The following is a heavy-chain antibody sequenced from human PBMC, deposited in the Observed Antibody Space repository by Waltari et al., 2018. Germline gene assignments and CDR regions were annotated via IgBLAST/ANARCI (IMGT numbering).Heavy chain of an antibody. Sequence: QVQLQESGPGLVKPSETLSLTCTVSGGSISSHYWSWIRQPPGKGLEWIGYIYYSGSTNYNPSLKGRVTISVDTSKNQFSLKLSSVTAADTAVYYCARTRELLGWFDPGGQGTLVTVSS. CDR2: IYYSGST. V-gene: IGHV4-59*11. CDR3: ARTRELLGWFDP. J-gene: IGHJ5*02. CDR1: GGSISSHY. D-gene: IGHD1-7*01.